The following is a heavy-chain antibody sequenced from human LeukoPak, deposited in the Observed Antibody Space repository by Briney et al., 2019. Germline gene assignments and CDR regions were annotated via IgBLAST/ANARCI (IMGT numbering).Heavy chain of an antibody. J-gene: IGHJ5*02. CDR1: GFTVSSDE. V-gene: IGHV3-48*04. CDR3: ARDYYDSSGYYYGSLDP. Sequence: GGSLRLSCAASGFTVSSDEMSWVRQAPGKGLEWVSYISSSSSTIYYADSVKGRFTISRDNAKNSLYLQMNSLRAEDTAVYYCARDYYDSSGYYYGSLDPWGQGTLVTVSS. D-gene: IGHD3-22*01. CDR2: ISSSSSTI.